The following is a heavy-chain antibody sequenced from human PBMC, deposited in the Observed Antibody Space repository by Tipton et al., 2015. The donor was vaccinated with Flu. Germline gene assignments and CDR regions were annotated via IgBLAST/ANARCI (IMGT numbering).Heavy chain of an antibody. Sequence: TLSLTCTVSGGSMSSFYWTWIRQPAGKGLEWIGRMYVSGGTKYNPSLKSRVTMSVDTSKNQFSLKLSSVTAADTAVYYCARGSGSGTDVTFYFWGQGTLVTVSS. CDR2: MYVSGGT. D-gene: IGHD3-10*01. CDR3: ARGSGSGTDVTFYF. J-gene: IGHJ4*02. CDR1: GGSMSSFY. V-gene: IGHV4-4*07.